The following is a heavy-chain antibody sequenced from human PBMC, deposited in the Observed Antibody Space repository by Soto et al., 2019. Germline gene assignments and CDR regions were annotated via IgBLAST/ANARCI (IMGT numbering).Heavy chain of an antibody. D-gene: IGHD3-16*01. V-gene: IGHV1-18*04. J-gene: IGHJ4*02. CDR3: VRRFFADFWSPYYYFDY. Sequence: ASVKVSCKTSGYVFTSFGISWVRQAPGQGLEWMSWVRPYNRDTKYAEKFQRRGTMTSDTSPTTAYMELRGHRSDDTADYFWVRRFFADFWSPYYYFDYWGPGTQVTVSS. CDR1: GYVFTSFG. CDR2: VRPYNRDT.